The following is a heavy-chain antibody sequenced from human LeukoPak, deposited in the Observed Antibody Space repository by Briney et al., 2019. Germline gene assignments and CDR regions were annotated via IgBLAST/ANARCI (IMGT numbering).Heavy chain of an antibody. CDR1: GGSISSYY. Sequence: SETLSLTCTVSGGSISSYYWSWIRQPPGKGLEWIGYIYYSGSTNYNPSLKSRVTISVVTSKNQFSLKLSSVTAADTAVYYCARFGGDYVDYWGQGTLVTVSS. D-gene: IGHD3-10*01. CDR3: ARFGGDYVDY. CDR2: IYYSGST. J-gene: IGHJ4*02. V-gene: IGHV4-59*01.